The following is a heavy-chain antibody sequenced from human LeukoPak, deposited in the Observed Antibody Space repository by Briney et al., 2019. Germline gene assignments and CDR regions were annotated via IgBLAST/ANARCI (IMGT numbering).Heavy chain of an antibody. CDR3: ATAGTLTGYSIPSYYYFYMDV. V-gene: IGHV1-24*01. J-gene: IGHJ6*03. Sequence: ASVKVSCKVSGYTLTQLSMHWVRQAPGKGLEWMGGFDPQDGETIYAQKFQGRVTMTEDTSTDTAYMELSSLRSEDTAVYYCATAGTLTGYSIPSYYYFYMDVWGKGTTVTISS. D-gene: IGHD3-9*01. CDR2: FDPQDGET. CDR1: GYTLTQLS.